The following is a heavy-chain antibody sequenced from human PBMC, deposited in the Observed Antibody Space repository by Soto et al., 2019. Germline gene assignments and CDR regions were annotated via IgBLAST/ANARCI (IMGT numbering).Heavy chain of an antibody. D-gene: IGHD3-10*02. CDR3: AHYVSSSPAGWFDP. Sequence: QITLKESGPTLVKPTQTLTLTCTFSGLSLSTSGEAVGWIRQPPGKALEWLALIYWDDDKRYNPTLKTRLTITKDTSKNPVVLALTNMDPVDIATYYCAHYVSSSPAGWFDPWGQGILVTVSS. V-gene: IGHV2-5*02. J-gene: IGHJ5*02. CDR1: GLSLSTSGEA. CDR2: IYWDDDK.